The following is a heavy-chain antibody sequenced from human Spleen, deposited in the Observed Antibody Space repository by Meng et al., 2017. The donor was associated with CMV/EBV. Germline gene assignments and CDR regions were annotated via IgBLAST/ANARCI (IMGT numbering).Heavy chain of an antibody. CDR2: INGDGSST. J-gene: IGHJ6*02. D-gene: IGHD1-7*01. V-gene: IGHV3-74*01. CDR3: AKDMRGTLELYYGMDV. Sequence: GESLKISCAASGFTFSSYWMHWVRQVPGKGLVWVSRINGDGSSTSNADSVKGRFTVSRDNAKNTLYLQMDSLRTEDTALYYCAKDMRGTLELYYGMDVWGQGTTVTVSS. CDR1: GFTFSSYW.